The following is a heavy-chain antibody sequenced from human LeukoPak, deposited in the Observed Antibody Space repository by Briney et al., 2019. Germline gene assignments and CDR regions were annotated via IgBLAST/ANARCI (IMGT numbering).Heavy chain of an antibody. Sequence: ASVKVSCKASGGTFSDYALNWVRQDPGQGLEWMGVFIPILGTANSTQKFQDRVTITADISTDTVYMELSSLRSEDTAVYFCAGIPVFGVVLHQEPVWGKGTTVTVSS. D-gene: IGHD3-3*01. J-gene: IGHJ6*04. CDR2: FIPILGTA. CDR1: GGTFSDYA. V-gene: IGHV1-69*10. CDR3: AGIPVFGVVLHQEPV.